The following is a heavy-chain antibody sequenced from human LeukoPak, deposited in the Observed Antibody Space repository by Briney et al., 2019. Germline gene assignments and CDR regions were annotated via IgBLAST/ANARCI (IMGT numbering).Heavy chain of an antibody. V-gene: IGHV1-18*01. CDR1: GYTFTSYG. J-gene: IGHJ2*01. Sequence: ASVKVSCKASGYTFTSYGVSWVRQAPGQGLEWMGWISAYNGNTNYAQKLQGRVTMTTDTSTSTAYMELRSLRSDDTAVYYCARVELDDYGDYYWYFDLWGRGTLVTVSS. CDR2: ISAYNGNT. D-gene: IGHD4-17*01. CDR3: ARVELDDYGDYYWYFDL.